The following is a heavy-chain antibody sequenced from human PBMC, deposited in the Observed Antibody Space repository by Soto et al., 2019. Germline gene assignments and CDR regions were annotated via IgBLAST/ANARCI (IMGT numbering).Heavy chain of an antibody. D-gene: IGHD3-10*01. J-gene: IGHJ5*02. CDR3: VRDRYSSSGWFDP. CDR1: GDSVSSYSAA. V-gene: IGHV6-1*01. CDR2: TCYRSRFFS. Sequence: SQTLSLTCAISGDSVSSYSAAWNWIRQSPSGGLERLGRTCYRSRFFSDYAESVKSRIIINPDTSKNQFSLQLKSVTPEDTAVYYCVRDRYSSSGWFDPWGQGTPVTVSS.